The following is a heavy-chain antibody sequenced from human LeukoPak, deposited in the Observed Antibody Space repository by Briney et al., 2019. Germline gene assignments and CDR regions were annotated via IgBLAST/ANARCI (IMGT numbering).Heavy chain of an antibody. Sequence: PGGSLRLSCAASGFTFSDYYMSWIRQAPGQGLEWVSAISSGGTTYYAVSVKGRFTISRDNSKNTLYLQLNSLRAEDTAIYYCAKDRASGNYFDYWGQGTLVTVSS. CDR2: ISSGGTT. CDR3: AKDRASGNYFDY. D-gene: IGHD1-14*01. J-gene: IGHJ4*02. CDR1: GFTFSDYY. V-gene: IGHV3-23*01.